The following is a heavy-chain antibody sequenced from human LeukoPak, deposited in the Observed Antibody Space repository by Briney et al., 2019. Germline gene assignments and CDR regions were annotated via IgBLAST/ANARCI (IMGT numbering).Heavy chain of an antibody. V-gene: IGHV3-30*03. CDR3: ARQGPYYYYGMDV. Sequence: GGSLRLSCAASGFTFSSYGMHWVRQAPGKGLEWVAVISYDGSNKYYADSVKGRFTISRDNSKNTLYLQMNSLRAEDTAVYYCARQGPYYYYGMDVWSQGTTVTVSS. CDR2: ISYDGSNK. J-gene: IGHJ6*02. CDR1: GFTFSSYG.